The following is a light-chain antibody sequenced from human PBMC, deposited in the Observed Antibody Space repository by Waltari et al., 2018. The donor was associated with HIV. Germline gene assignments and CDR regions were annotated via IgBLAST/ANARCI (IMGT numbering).Light chain of an antibody. Sequence: QSVLTQPPSVSGAPGQRATISSTGSSSNIGAGYDLHWYQQLPGTAPKLVIYGNSNRPSGVPDRFSGSKSGTSASLAITGLQAEDEADYYCQSYDSSLSGSVFGGGTKLTVL. CDR3: QSYDSSLSGSV. V-gene: IGLV1-40*01. CDR2: GNS. J-gene: IGLJ3*02. CDR1: SSNIGAGYD.